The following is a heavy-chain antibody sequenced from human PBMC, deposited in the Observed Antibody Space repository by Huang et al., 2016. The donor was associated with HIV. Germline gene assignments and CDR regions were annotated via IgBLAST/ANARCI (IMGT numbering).Heavy chain of an antibody. V-gene: IGHV4-39*07. CDR3: ARQVLRWFTPHHFDS. CDR2: RYYTGTT. Sequence: QVQLQESGPGLVKPSETLSLTCTLSGGSMSETMSNFYWNWIRAPPGEVVEWIVSRYYTGTTNYNSSLKGRVTMALDMSKKRLSLRLNSVTVADTAVYFCARQVLRWFTPHHFDSWGQGTLVTVSS. CDR1: GGSMSETMSNFY. D-gene: IGHD2-15*01. J-gene: IGHJ4*02.